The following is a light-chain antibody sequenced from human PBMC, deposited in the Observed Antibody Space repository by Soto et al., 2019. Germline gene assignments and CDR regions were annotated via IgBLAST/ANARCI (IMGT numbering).Light chain of an antibody. V-gene: IGKV3-15*01. Sequence: EIVITQSPSTLSVSPGERVTLSCRASQSVRSNLAWYQQKPGQAPRLLIYGASTRATGLPARFSGSGSGTDFTLTISSLQSEDFAVYYCHQYNTWPPITFGQGTRLEIK. CDR1: QSVRSN. CDR2: GAS. CDR3: HQYNTWPPIT. J-gene: IGKJ5*01.